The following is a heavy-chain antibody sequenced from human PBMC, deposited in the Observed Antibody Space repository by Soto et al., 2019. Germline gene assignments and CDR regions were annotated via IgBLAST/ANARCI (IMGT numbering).Heavy chain of an antibody. V-gene: IGHV4-39*02. CDR1: GGSISSSSYY. CDR3: SRRAPEGFDP. CDR2: IDYSGST. Sequence: PSETLSLTCTVSGGSISSSSYYWGWVRQSPGKGLEWIGSIDYSGSTYYNPSLKSRVTISVDTSKNHFSLKLGSVTAADTALYYCSRRAPEGFDPWGQGTLVTVSS. J-gene: IGHJ5*02.